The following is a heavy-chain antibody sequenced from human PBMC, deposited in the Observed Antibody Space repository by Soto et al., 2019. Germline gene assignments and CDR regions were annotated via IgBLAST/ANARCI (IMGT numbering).Heavy chain of an antibody. J-gene: IGHJ4*02. Sequence: QVQLVQSGAEEKKPGASVKVSCKASGYTFTSYAMHWVRQAPGQRLEWMGGINAGNGNTKYSQKFQVRVTITRDTSASTAYMELSSLRSEDTAVYYCARSIVVVTALDYWGQGTLVTVSS. CDR2: INAGNGNT. V-gene: IGHV1-3*05. CDR1: GYTFTSYA. CDR3: ARSIVVVTALDY. D-gene: IGHD2-21*02.